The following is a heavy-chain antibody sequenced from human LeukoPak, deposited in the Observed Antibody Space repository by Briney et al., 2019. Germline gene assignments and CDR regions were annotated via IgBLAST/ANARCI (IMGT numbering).Heavy chain of an antibody. CDR1: GFTFSSYS. CDR3: ARDSGYSWFDP. V-gene: IGHV3-21*01. D-gene: IGHD3-10*01. CDR2: ISSSSSYI. Sequence: SGGSLRLSCAASGFTFSSYSMNWVRQAPGKGLEWVSPISSSSSYIYYADSVKGRFTISRDNAKNSLYLQMNSLRAEDTAVYYCARDSGYSWFDPWGQGTLVTVSS. J-gene: IGHJ5*02.